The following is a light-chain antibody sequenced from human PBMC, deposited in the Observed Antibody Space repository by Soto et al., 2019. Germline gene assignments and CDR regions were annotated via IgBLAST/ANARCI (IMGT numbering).Light chain of an antibody. V-gene: IGKV1-8*01. Sequence: AIRMTQFPSSFSASIGDRVTITCRASHDITSSLAWYQHIQGRDPKLLISGASNLQFGVPSRLSGCGSGTDFTLTISSLQSDDCAPSDCQHYYSSPPTIGQVTRVEMK. CDR2: GAS. CDR3: QHYYSSPPT. J-gene: IGKJ1*01. CDR1: HDITSS.